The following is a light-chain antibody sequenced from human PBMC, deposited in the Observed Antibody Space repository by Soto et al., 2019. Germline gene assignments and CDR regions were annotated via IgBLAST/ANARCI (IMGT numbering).Light chain of an antibody. CDR3: SSYAGSNNPYV. J-gene: IGLJ1*01. V-gene: IGLV2-8*01. CDR2: EVS. Sequence: QSALTQPPSASGSPGQSVTISCTGTSSDVGGYNYVSWYQQHPGKAPKLMIYEVSKRPSGVPDRFSGSKSGNTASLTVSGLHAEDEADYYCSSYAGSNNPYVYGTGTKLTFL. CDR1: SSDVGGYNY.